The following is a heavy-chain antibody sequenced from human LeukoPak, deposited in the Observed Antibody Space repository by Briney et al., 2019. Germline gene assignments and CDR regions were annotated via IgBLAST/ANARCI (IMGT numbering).Heavy chain of an antibody. CDR1: GFTFSSYS. V-gene: IGHV3-21*01. CDR2: ISSSSSYI. D-gene: IGHD5-24*01. J-gene: IGHJ4*02. Sequence: SGGSLRLSCAASGFTFSSYSMNWVRQAPGKGLEWVSSISSSSSYIYYADSVKGRFTISRDNAKNSLYLQMNGLRAEDTAVYYCARGILGGDGYNFPREFSYWGQGTLVTVSS. CDR3: ARGILGGDGYNFPREFSY.